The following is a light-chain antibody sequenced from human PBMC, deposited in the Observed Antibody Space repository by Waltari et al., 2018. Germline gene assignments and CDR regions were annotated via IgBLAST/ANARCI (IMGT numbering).Light chain of an antibody. CDR1: QSISSW. CDR3: QQYNSYSPWT. CDR2: KAS. Sequence: DILMTQTPSTPFASVGDRVTITCRASQSISSWLAWYQQKPGKAPKLLIYKASSLESGVPSRFSGSGSGTEFTLTISSLQPDDFATYYCQQYNSYSPWTFGQGTKVEIK. J-gene: IGKJ1*01. V-gene: IGKV1-5*03.